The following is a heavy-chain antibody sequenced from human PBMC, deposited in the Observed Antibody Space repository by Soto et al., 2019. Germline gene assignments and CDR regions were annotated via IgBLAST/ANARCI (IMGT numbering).Heavy chain of an antibody. J-gene: IGHJ4*02. V-gene: IGHV3-23*01. Sequence: GGSLRLSCAASGFTFSSYAMSWVRQAPGKGLEWVSAISGSGGSTYYADSVKGRFTISRDNSKNTLYLQMNSLRAEDTAVYYCAKAPAITMVVVVTPAPFDYWGQGTLVTVSS. CDR2: ISGSGGST. CDR3: AKAPAITMVVVVTPAPFDY. CDR1: GFTFSSYA. D-gene: IGHD3-22*01.